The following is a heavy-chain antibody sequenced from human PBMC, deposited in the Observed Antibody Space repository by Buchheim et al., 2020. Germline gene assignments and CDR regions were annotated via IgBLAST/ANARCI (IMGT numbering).Heavy chain of an antibody. CDR1: GGSMNSPDYY. Sequence: QVQLQESGPGLLQPSQTLSFTCVVSGGSMNSPDYYWSWIRQSPGKGLEWIGYIYYTGATYYNPSLRGRATISSALSKNQFSLELRSVTAADTALYFCARDGCGSCGYFDIWGQGT. V-gene: IGHV4-30-4*01. J-gene: IGHJ3*02. CDR3: ARDGCGSCGYFDI. D-gene: IGHD2-15*01. CDR2: IYYTGAT.